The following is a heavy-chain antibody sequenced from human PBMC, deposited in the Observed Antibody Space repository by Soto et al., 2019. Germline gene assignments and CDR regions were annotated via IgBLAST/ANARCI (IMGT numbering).Heavy chain of an antibody. Sequence: ASVKVSCKASGYTFTSYGINWVRQAPGRGLEWMGWINPGNGNTKYSQQFQGRVIIDRDTSASTAYMELSSLRSEDTAVYYCARGAYFDSSTYFDYWGRGTLVTVSS. CDR1: GYTFTSYG. D-gene: IGHD3-22*01. CDR2: INPGNGNT. V-gene: IGHV1-3*01. J-gene: IGHJ4*02. CDR3: ARGAYFDSSTYFDY.